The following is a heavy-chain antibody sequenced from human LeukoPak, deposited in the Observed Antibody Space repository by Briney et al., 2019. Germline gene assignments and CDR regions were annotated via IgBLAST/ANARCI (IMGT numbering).Heavy chain of an antibody. CDR1: GFTFSSYS. V-gene: IGHV3-23*01. CDR3: ARRTMSAFDS. D-gene: IGHD5-24*01. J-gene: IGHJ4*02. Sequence: GGSLRLSCAASGFTFSSYSMNWVRQAPGKGLEWLSGISGSGNGTYYADSVKGRFTISRHNSKNMVYLQMNGLTVEDAATYYCARRTMSAFDSWGQGTLLIVSS. CDR2: ISGSGNGT.